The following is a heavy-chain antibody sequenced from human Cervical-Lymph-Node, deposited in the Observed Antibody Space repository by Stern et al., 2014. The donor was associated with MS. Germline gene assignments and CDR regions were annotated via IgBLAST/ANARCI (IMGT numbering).Heavy chain of an antibody. CDR3: ARVNRVVVATHYYYGMDV. V-gene: IGHV4-59*01. D-gene: IGHD2-21*01. CDR2: VHHNGDA. Sequence: QVQLQESGPGLVKPSEALSLTCSVSGGSIRSYFWTWIQQPPGKGLAWIGYVHHNGDADYNSSLKGRVTISVDTSRNRLSLKLSSVTVADTAVYYCARVNRVVVATHYYYGMDVWGQGTTVTVSS. J-gene: IGHJ6*02. CDR1: GGSIRSYF.